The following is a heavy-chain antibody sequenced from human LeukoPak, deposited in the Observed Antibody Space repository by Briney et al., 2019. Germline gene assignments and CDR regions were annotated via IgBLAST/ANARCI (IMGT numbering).Heavy chain of an antibody. CDR3: GRDPRLGIRGYTYGYIEY. Sequence: ASVKVSCKASGYTFTKYSMNWVRQAPGQGLQWMGWINTNTGNPTYAQGFTGRYVFSLDTSVSTAYLQISGLTADDTAVYFCGRDPRLGIRGYTYGYIEYWGQGTLVTVSS. V-gene: IGHV7-4-1*02. CDR1: GYTFTKYS. CDR2: INTNTGNP. J-gene: IGHJ4*02. D-gene: IGHD5-18*01.